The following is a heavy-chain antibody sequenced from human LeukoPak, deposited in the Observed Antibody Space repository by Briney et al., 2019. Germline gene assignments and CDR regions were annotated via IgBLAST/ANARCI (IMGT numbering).Heavy chain of an antibody. CDR2: IIPIFGTA. Sequence: SVKVSCKASGGTFSSYAISWVRQAPGQGLEWMGGIIPIFGTANYAQKFQGRVTITADESTSTAYMELSSLRSEDTAVYYCARDRRVNDIFGDPYYYYYMDVWGKGTTVTVSS. D-gene: IGHD3-9*01. CDR1: GGTFSSYA. J-gene: IGHJ6*03. V-gene: IGHV1-69*13. CDR3: ARDRRVNDIFGDPYYYYYMDV.